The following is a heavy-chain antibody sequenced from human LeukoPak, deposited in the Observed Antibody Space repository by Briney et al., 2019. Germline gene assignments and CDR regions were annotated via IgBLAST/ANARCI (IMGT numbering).Heavy chain of an antibody. CDR1: GFTFDYYG. Sequence: PGGSLRLSCAASGFTFDYYGMSWVRQAPGKVLEWVSGINWNGGSTGYADSVKGRFSISRDNANNSLYLQMNSLRAEDTAMYYCARAKNPSGSYFYAFDIWGQGTMVTVSS. V-gene: IGHV3-20*04. CDR2: INWNGGST. CDR3: ARAKNPSGSYFYAFDI. J-gene: IGHJ3*02. D-gene: IGHD1-26*01.